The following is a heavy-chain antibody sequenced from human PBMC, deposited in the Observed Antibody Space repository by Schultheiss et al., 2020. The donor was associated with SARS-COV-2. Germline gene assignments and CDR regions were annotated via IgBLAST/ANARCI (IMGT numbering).Heavy chain of an antibody. V-gene: IGHV3-33*08. CDR1: GFTFSSYS. D-gene: IGHD4-23*01. Sequence: GGSLRLSCAASGFTFSSYSMNWVRQAPGKGLEWVAVIWYDGSNKYYADSVKGRFTISRDDSKNTLYLQMNSLRAEDTAVYFCTRDYGGNSGLNAFDIWGQGTMVTVSS. CDR2: IWYDGSNK. CDR3: TRDYGGNSGLNAFDI. J-gene: IGHJ3*02.